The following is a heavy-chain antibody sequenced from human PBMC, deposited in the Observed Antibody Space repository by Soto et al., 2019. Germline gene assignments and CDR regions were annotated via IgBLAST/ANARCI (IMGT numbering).Heavy chain of an antibody. CDR3: ARGVGLGYYYYHLEL. CDR2: IYYSGSA. V-gene: IGHV4-61*01. CDR1: GESVTSVMDD. D-gene: IGHD3-10*01. Sequence: SASIALTCTFCGESVTSVMDDWSWIRKPPGKGLEWIGYIYYSGSADYNPSLGSRVTISIDTSKNQFSLKLTSVTAADTAVYYCARGVGLGYYYYHLELWGQGTTVTVSS. J-gene: IGHJ6*02.